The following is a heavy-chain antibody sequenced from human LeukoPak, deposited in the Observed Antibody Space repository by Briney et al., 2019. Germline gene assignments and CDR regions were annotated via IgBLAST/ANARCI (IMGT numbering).Heavy chain of an antibody. Sequence: GGSLRLSCAASGFTFSRYTMNWVRQAPGKGLDWVAVTRYDGSNKYYADSVKGRFTISRDNSKNTLYPQMNSLRAEDTAVYYCASQTYYHGSGSYYNPGYYFDYWGQGTLGTVSS. CDR2: TRYDGSNK. D-gene: IGHD3-10*01. V-gene: IGHV3-30*02. CDR3: ASQTYYHGSGSYYNPGYYFDY. CDR1: GFTFSRYT. J-gene: IGHJ4*02.